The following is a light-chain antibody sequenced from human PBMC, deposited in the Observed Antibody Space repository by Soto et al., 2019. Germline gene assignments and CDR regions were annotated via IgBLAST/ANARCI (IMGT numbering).Light chain of an antibody. CDR1: SSNIGSET. V-gene: IGLV1-44*01. CDR2: ANN. CDR3: AAWDDSLKGWV. Sequence: QSVLTQPPSACGTPGQRVTISCSGSSSNIGSETVNWYQQVPGTAPKLLIYANNQRPSGVPDRFSVSKSGTSASLAIGGLQSEDEADYYCAAWDDSLKGWVFGGGTKLTVL. J-gene: IGLJ3*02.